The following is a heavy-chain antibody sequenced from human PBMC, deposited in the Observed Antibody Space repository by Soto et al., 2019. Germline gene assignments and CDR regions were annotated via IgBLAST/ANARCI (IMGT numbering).Heavy chain of an antibody. J-gene: IGHJ4*02. CDR1: GFSFNTYG. D-gene: IGHD5-18*01. Sequence: GGSLRLSCAASGFSFNTYGMYWVRQAPGKGLEWVAAISYDGSNQYHADSVKGRFTISRDNSKSTLYLQMNSLRVEDTAVYYCAKDIVKYTYGACDYWGQGALVTVSS. CDR3: AKDIVKYTYGACDY. CDR2: ISYDGSNQ. V-gene: IGHV3-30*18.